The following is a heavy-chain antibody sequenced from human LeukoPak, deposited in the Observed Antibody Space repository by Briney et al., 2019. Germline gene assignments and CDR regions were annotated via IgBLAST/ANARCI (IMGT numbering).Heavy chain of an antibody. CDR2: IYSSGGT. J-gene: IGHJ4*02. CDR1: GGSISSYY. Sequence: WETLSLTCTVSGGSISSYYWSWLRQPPGKGLEWIGYIYSSGGTNYNPSLKSRVTISVDTSKNQFSLKLSSVTAADTAYYYCARVPYGGSASLFDYWGQGTLVTVSS. D-gene: IGHD6-6*01. V-gene: IGHV4-59*01. CDR3: ARVPYGGSASLFDY.